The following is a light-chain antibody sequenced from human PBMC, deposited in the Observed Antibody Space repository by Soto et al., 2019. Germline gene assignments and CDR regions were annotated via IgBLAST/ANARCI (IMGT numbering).Light chain of an antibody. J-gene: IGKJ2*01. Sequence: EMVMTQSPATLSVSPEERATLSCRASQSVSSNLAWYQQKPGQAPRLLIYGASTRATGIAARFSGRGSGTEFTLTISSLQSEDFAVYYCQQYNNWPQTFGQGTKLEIK. V-gene: IGKV3-15*01. CDR2: GAS. CDR3: QQYNNWPQT. CDR1: QSVSSN.